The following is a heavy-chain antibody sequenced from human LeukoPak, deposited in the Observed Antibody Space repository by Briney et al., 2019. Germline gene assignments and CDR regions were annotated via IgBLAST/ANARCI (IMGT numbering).Heavy chain of an antibody. CDR2: IIPIFGTA. D-gene: IGHD3-3*01. CDR3: ARGTYDFWSGYIDY. Sequence: SVKVSCKASGGTFSSYAISWVRQAPGQGLEWMGRIIPIFGTANYAQKFQGRVTITTDESTSTAYMELSSLRSEDTAVYHCARGTYDFWSGYIDYWGQGTLVTVSS. CDR1: GGTFSSYA. V-gene: IGHV1-69*05. J-gene: IGHJ4*02.